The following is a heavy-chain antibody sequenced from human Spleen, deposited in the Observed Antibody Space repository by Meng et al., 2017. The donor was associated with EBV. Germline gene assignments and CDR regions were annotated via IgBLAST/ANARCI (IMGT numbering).Heavy chain of an antibody. D-gene: IGHD2-21*01. V-gene: IGHV4-4*02. Sequence: GRVRRWGPGMVKPSGTPSLTGAVACGSIRSSNWWTWARQPPGKGLEWFGSIYHSGNTYYSPSLESRATLSVDASKNQFSLRLKSVTAADTAFYYCVTVFGKVVVVMDWGQGTPVTVSS. CDR3: VTVFGKVVVVMD. CDR2: IYHSGNT. CDR1: CGSIRSSNW. J-gene: IGHJ4*02.